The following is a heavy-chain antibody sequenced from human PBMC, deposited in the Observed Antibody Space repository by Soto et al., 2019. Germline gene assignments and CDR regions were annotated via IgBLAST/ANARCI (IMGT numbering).Heavy chain of an antibody. J-gene: IGHJ5*02. CDR1: GYTFTSYG. D-gene: IGHD2-2*01. V-gene: IGHV1-18*01. Sequence: GASVKVSCKASGYTFTSYGISWVRQAPGQGLEWMGWISAYNGNTNYAQKLQGRVTMTTDTSTSTAYMELRSLRSDDTAVYYCARVGDIVVVPAAAGPDWFDPWGQGTLVTVSS. CDR3: ARVGDIVVVPAAAGPDWFDP. CDR2: ISAYNGNT.